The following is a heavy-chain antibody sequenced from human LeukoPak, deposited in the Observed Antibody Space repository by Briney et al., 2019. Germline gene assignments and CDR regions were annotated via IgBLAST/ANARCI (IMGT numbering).Heavy chain of an antibody. D-gene: IGHD6-13*01. V-gene: IGHV4-34*01. CDR3: ARGGRIAAAGTFDY. J-gene: IGHJ4*02. CDR2: INRSGST. CDR1: GGSFSGYY. Sequence: SETLSLTCAVYGGSFSGYYWSWIRQPPGKGLEWIGEINRSGSTNYNPSLKNRVTISVDTSKNQFSLKLSSVTAADTAVYYCARGGRIAAAGTFDYWGQGTLVTVSS.